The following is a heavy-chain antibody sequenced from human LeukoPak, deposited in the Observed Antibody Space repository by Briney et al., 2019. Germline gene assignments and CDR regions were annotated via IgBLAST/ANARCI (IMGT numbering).Heavy chain of an antibody. Sequence: GGSLRLSCAASGFTFSSYAMSWVRQAPGKGLEWVSAISGSGGSTYYADSVKGRFTISRDNSKNTLYLQMNSLRAENTAVYYCAKGGPNEPWLPPFDYWGQGTLVTVSS. V-gene: IGHV3-23*01. CDR1: GFTFSSYA. J-gene: IGHJ4*02. CDR3: AKGGPNEPWLPPFDY. D-gene: IGHD6-19*01. CDR2: ISGSGGST.